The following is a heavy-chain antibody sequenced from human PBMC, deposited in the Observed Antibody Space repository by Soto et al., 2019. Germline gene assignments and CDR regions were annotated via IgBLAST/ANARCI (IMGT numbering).Heavy chain of an antibody. CDR1: GFTFSDYY. D-gene: IGHD2-21*02. CDR3: ARGSRVTTY. V-gene: IGHV3-11*01. J-gene: IGHJ4*02. CDR2: ISSSGSTI. Sequence: GESLKISCAASGFTFSDYYMSWIRQAPGKGLEWVSYISSSGSTIYYADSVRGRFTISSDNAKNSLYLQMNSLRAEVTAVYYCARGSRVTTYWGQGTRVTVSS.